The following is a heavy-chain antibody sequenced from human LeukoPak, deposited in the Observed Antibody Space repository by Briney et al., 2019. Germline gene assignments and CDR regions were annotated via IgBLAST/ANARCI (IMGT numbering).Heavy chain of an antibody. CDR3: ARGHLGCSGGSCYRNWFDP. CDR2: INHSGST. D-gene: IGHD2-15*01. V-gene: IGHV4-34*01. CDR1: GGSFSGYY. Sequence: SETLSLTCAVYGGSFSGYYWSWIRQPPGKGLEWIGEINHSGSTNYNPSIKRRVTIPVHPSKNQFPLKLSSVTAADTAVYYCARGHLGCSGGSCYRNWFDPWGQGTLVSVCS. J-gene: IGHJ5*02.